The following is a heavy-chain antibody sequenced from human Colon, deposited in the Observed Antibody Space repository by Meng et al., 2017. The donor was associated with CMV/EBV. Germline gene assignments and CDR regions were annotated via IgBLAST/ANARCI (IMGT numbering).Heavy chain of an antibody. CDR1: GGSISDYH. V-gene: IGHV4-34*01. CDR3: ARRATVPSYYFDY. Sequence: SETLSLTCNVSGGSISDYHWTWIRQPPGKGLEWIGEINHSGSTNYNPSLKSRVTISVDTSKNQFSLKLSSVTAADTAVYYCARRATVPSYYFDYWGQGTLVTVSS. J-gene: IGHJ4*02. CDR2: INHSGST. D-gene: IGHD4-17*01.